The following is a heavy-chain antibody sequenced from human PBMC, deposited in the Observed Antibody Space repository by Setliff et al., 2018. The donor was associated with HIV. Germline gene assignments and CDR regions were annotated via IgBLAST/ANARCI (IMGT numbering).Heavy chain of an antibody. CDR3: AGHFYYSGSGIWAGLDS. Sequence: PSETLSLTCTVSGVSISNYYRSWIRQPAGKGLEWIGRIYTSGNTNYDPSLKSRVTMSVDTSKKQFSLKLTSVTAADTAVYYCAGHFYYSGSGIWAGLDSWGQGTLVTVSS. V-gene: IGHV4-4*07. J-gene: IGHJ4*02. D-gene: IGHD3-10*01. CDR1: GVSISNYY. CDR2: IYTSGNT.